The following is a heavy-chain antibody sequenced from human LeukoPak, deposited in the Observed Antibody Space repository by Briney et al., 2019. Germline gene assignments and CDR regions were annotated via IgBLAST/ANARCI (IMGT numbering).Heavy chain of an antibody. V-gene: IGHV3-30*02. D-gene: IGHD2-15*01. Sequence: GGSLRLSCAASGFTFSNYGLHWVRQAPGKGLEWVAFIRYDGSNKYSADSVKGRFTISRDNSKNTLYLQMNSLRAEDTAVYYCARVDGSPDYWGQGTLVTVSS. CDR3: ARVDGSPDY. CDR2: IRYDGSNK. J-gene: IGHJ4*02. CDR1: GFTFSNYG.